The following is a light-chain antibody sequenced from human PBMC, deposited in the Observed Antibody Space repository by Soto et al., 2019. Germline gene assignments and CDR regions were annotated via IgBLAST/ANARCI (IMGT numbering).Light chain of an antibody. Sequence: EIVLTQSPATLSMSPGERASLFCRASQSVNSNFLAWYQQRPGQAPRLLVFGASSRATGIPERFSGSGSGTDFALTISRLEPEDFAVYYGQQYGSSPATFGQGTKVEIK. V-gene: IGKV3-20*01. CDR1: QSVNSNF. CDR2: GAS. J-gene: IGKJ1*01. CDR3: QQYGSSPAT.